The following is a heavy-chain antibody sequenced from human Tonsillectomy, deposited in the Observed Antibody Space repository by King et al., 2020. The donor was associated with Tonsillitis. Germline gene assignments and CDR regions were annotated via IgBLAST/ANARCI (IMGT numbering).Heavy chain of an antibody. CDR2: ISSSSSYI. CDR1: GFTFSSYS. Sequence: EVQLVESGGGLVKPGGSLRLSCAASGFTFSSYSMNWVRQAPGKGLEWVSSISSSSSYIYYADSVKGRFTISRDNAKNSLYLQMNSLRAEDTAVYYCARDPYYYSDSSGYYGGYFYYWGPGTLVTVSS. D-gene: IGHD3-22*01. J-gene: IGHJ4*02. V-gene: IGHV3-21*01. CDR3: ARDPYYYSDSSGYYGGYFYY.